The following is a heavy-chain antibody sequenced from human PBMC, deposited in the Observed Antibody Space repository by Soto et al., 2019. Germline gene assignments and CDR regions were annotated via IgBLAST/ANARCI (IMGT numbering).Heavy chain of an antibody. J-gene: IGHJ3*02. CDR1: GGSISSGGYY. V-gene: IGHV4-31*03. CDR2: IYYSGST. D-gene: IGHD3-3*01. Sequence: PSETLSLTCTVSGGSISSGGYYWSWIRQHPGKGLEWIGYIYYSGSTYYNPSLKSRVTISVDTSKNQFSLKLSSVTAADTAVYYCACITIFGVVNAFDIWGQGTMVTVSS. CDR3: ACITIFGVVNAFDI.